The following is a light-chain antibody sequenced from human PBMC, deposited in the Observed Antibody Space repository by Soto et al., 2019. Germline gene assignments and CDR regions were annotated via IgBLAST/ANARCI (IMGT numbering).Light chain of an antibody. Sequence: SYELTQPPSVSVSPGQTASITCSGDKLGDKYACWYQQKPGQSPVLVIDQDSKRPSGIPERFSGSNSGNTATLTISGTQAMDEADYYSQAWDSSTVVFGGGTKVTVL. CDR3: QAWDSSTVV. CDR2: QDS. CDR1: KLGDKY. V-gene: IGLV3-1*01. J-gene: IGLJ2*01.